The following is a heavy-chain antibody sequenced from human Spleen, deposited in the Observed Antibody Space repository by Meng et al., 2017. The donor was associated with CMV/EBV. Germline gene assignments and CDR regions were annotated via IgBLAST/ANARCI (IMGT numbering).Heavy chain of an antibody. V-gene: IGHV4-39*07. CDR1: GGSISSSSYY. CDR3: ARPRIPYYYYGMDV. CDR2: IYYSGST. D-gene: IGHD2-21*01. Sequence: SETLSLTCTVSGGSISSSSYYWGWIRQPPGKGLEWIGSIYYSGSTYYNPSLKSRLTISVDTSKNQFSLKVSSVTAADTAVYYCARPRIPYYYYGMDVWGQGTTVTVSS. J-gene: IGHJ6*02.